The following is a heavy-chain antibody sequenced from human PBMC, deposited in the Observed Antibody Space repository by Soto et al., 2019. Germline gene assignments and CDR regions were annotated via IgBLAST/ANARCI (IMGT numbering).Heavy chain of an antibody. CDR2: ISAYNGNT. Sequence: QVQLVQFGAEVKKPGAAVKVSCKASGYTFTSYGISWVRQAPGQGLERMGWISAYNGNTNYAQQLQGRVTMNTDTSTSTAYMELRSLSSDDTAVYYCARVIEHCTNGVCYKGWFDPWGQGPLVTVSS. V-gene: IGHV1-18*04. CDR1: GYTFTSYG. D-gene: IGHD2-8*01. J-gene: IGHJ5*02. CDR3: ARVIEHCTNGVCYKGWFDP.